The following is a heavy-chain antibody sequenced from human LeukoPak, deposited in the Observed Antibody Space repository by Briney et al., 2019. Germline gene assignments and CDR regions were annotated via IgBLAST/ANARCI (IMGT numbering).Heavy chain of an antibody. Sequence: SLRLSCAASGFTFDDYAMHWVRQAPGKGLEWISGISWNSGSIGYADSGKGRFTISRDNAKNSLYLQMNSLRAEDMALYYCAKVAFGGIAVAGPFDYWGQGTLVTVSS. J-gene: IGHJ4*02. CDR3: AKVAFGGIAVAGPFDY. CDR2: ISWNSGSI. CDR1: GFTFDDYA. V-gene: IGHV3-9*03. D-gene: IGHD6-19*01.